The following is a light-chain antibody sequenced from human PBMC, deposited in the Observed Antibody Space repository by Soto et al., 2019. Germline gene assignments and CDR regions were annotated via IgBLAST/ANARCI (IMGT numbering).Light chain of an antibody. CDR1: SSDVGGYNY. CDR3: SSYAGSRGV. Sequence: QSALTQPPSAGGSPGQSVTISCTGTSSDVGGYNYVSWYQQHPGKAPKLMIYEVSKRPSGVPDRFSGSKSGNTASLTVSGLQAEDEADYYCSSYAGSRGVFGTGTKVTVL. J-gene: IGLJ1*01. CDR2: EVS. V-gene: IGLV2-8*01.